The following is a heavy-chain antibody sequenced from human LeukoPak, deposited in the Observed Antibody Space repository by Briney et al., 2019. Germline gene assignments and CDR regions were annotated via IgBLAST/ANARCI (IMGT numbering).Heavy chain of an antibody. CDR2: IFYTGRT. J-gene: IGHJ4*02. CDR1: GGSIGGYF. V-gene: IGHV4-59*08. Sequence: PSETLSLTCTVSGGSIGGYFWSWIRQSPGKTLEWLGYIFYTGRTDYNPSLKSRLTISLDTSQNQFSLTLTSVTAADTAVYYCARLGYCTTARCLPDYWGQGTLVTVSS. D-gene: IGHD2-8*01. CDR3: ARLGYCTTARCLPDY.